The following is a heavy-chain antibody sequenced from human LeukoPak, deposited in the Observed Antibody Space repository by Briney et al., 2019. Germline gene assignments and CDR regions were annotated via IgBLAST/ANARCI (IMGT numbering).Heavy chain of an antibody. J-gene: IGHJ4*02. Sequence: SDTLSLICAVYGGSFSGYYWSWIRQPPGKGVEWIGEINYSGSNNYNPSLKSRVTISVDTSKNQFSLKLSSVTAADTAVCYCAGGRRYYDYVWGSYRQSYYFDYWGQGTLVTVSS. CDR3: AGGRRYYDYVWGSYRQSYYFDY. CDR1: GGSFSGYY. CDR2: INYSGSN. D-gene: IGHD3-16*02. V-gene: IGHV4-34*01.